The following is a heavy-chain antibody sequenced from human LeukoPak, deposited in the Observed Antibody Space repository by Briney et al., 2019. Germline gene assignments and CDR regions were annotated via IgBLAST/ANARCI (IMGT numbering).Heavy chain of an antibody. V-gene: IGHV1-69*13. D-gene: IGHD4-17*01. J-gene: IGHJ4*02. CDR1: GGTFSSYA. CDR3: HVDYGDYEGFDY. CDR2: IIPIFGTA. Sequence: SVKVSYKASGGTFSSYAISWVRQAPGQGLEWMGGIIPIFGTANYAQKFQGRVTITADESTSTAYMELSSLRSEDTAVYYCHVDYGDYEGFDYWGQGTLVTVSS.